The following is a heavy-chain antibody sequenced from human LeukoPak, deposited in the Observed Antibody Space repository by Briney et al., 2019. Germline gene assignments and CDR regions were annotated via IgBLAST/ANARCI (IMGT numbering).Heavy chain of an antibody. J-gene: IGHJ4*02. CDR2: ISSSSSYI. CDR1: GFTFSSYS. V-gene: IGHV3-21*01. Sequence: GGSLRLSCAASGFTFSSYSMNWVRQAPGKGLEWVSSISSSSSYIYYADSVKGRFTIPGDNAKNSLYLQMNSLRAEDTAVYYCARDMGGGYGSGSYYLNDYWGQGTLVTVSS. CDR3: ARDMGGGYGSGSYYLNDY. D-gene: IGHD3-10*01.